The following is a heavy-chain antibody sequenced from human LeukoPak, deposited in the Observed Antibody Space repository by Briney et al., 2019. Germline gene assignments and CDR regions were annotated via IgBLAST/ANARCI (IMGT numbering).Heavy chain of an antibody. V-gene: IGHV4-59*01. CDR3: ASQTGYSSGGARYLFDY. D-gene: IGHD6-19*01. Sequence: PSETLSLTCTVSGGSISSYYWSWIRQPPGKGLEWIGYIYYSGSTNYNPSLKSRVTISVDTSKNQFSLKLSSVTAADTAVYYCASQTGYSSGGARYLFDYWGQGTLVTVSS. J-gene: IGHJ4*02. CDR2: IYYSGST. CDR1: GGSISSYY.